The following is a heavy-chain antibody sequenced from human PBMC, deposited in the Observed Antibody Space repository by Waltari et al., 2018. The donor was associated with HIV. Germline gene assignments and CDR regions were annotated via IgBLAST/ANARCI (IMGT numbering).Heavy chain of an antibody. CDR3: ARGSGSYYRWWFDP. CDR1: GFTFSGYD. V-gene: IGHV3-13*01. J-gene: IGHJ5*02. CDR2: IGTAGDT. D-gene: IGHD1-26*01. Sequence: EVQLVESGGGLVQPGGSLRLSCAASGFTFSGYDMHWVRQATGKGLEWVSAIGTAGDTYYAGSVKGRFTISRENAKNSLYLQMNSLRAEDTAVYYCARGSGSYYRWWFDPWGQGTLVTVSS.